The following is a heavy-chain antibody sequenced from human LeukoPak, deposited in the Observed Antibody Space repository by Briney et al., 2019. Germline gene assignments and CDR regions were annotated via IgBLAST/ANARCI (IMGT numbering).Heavy chain of an antibody. CDR2: IKQDGSEK. D-gene: IGHD1-20*01. Sequence: PGGSLRLSCAASGFTFSSYWMSWVRQAPGKGLEWVANIKQDGSEKYYVDSVKGRFTISRDNAKNSLYLQMNSLRAEDTAVYYCATAPDPVETEPGITGTVDYWGQGTLVTVSS. V-gene: IGHV3-7*01. CDR1: GFTFSSYW. CDR3: ATAPDPVETEPGITGTVDY. J-gene: IGHJ4*02.